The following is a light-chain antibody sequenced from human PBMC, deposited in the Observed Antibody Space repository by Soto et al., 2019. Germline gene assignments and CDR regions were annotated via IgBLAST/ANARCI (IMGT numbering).Light chain of an antibody. CDR1: QSVSSN. CDR3: QQYSSSPTYT. Sequence: EIVMTQSPANLSVSPGERATLSCRASQSVSSNLAWYQQKPGQGPRLLIYGASTRATGIPARFSGSGSGTEFTLTISSLQSEDFAVYYCQQYSSSPTYTFGQGTKLEIK. J-gene: IGKJ2*01. CDR2: GAS. V-gene: IGKV3-15*01.